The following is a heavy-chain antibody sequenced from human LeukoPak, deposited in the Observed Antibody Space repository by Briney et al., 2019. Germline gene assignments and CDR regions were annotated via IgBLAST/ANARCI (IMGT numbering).Heavy chain of an antibody. Sequence: SETLSLACAVYGGSFSGYYWSWIRQPPGKGLEWIGEINHSGSTNYNPSLKSRVTISVDTSKNQFSLKLSSVTAADTAVYYCARRRIYGSGGYYMDVWGKGTTVTISS. CDR3: ARRRIYGSGGYYMDV. D-gene: IGHD3-10*01. CDR1: GGSFSGYY. V-gene: IGHV4-34*01. J-gene: IGHJ6*03. CDR2: INHSGST.